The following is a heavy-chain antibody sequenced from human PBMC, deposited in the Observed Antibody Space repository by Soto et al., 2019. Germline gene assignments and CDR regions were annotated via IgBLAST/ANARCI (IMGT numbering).Heavy chain of an antibody. CDR1: GFTFSSYW. V-gene: IGHV3-7*01. D-gene: IGHD2-2*01. CDR3: ARRGGMGVVVPAAVYYYYYMDV. CDR2: IKQDGSEK. J-gene: IGHJ6*03. Sequence: GGSLRLSCAASGFTFSSYWMSWVRQAPGKGLEWVANIKQDGSEKYYVDSVKGRFTISRDNAKNSLYLQMNSLRAEDTAVYYCARRGGMGVVVPAAVYYYYYMDVWGKGTTVTVSS.